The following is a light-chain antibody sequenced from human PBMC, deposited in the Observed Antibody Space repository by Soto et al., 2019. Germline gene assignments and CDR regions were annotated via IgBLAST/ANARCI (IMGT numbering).Light chain of an antibody. CDR1: HSVVDN. CDR3: HQYDICPPIT. CDR2: RAT. V-gene: IGKV3-15*01. Sequence: EVLLTQSPAALSLSPGETATLSCRASHSVVDNLAWYQQRPGQAPRLLIYRATSRATGVPARFSGSGTGTAFSLPIRSLQSADFAVYYYHQYDICPPITFGQGTRL. J-gene: IGKJ5*01.